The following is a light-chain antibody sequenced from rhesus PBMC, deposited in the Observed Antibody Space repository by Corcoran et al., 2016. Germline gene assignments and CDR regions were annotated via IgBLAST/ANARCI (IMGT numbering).Light chain of an antibody. J-gene: IGKJ2*01. CDR2: KAS. V-gene: IGKV1-74*01. Sequence: DIQMTQSPSSLSASVGDRVTITCRTSENVNNYLNWYQQKPGNAPKLLVKKASTLQSGVPSRFSGSGVWTDYTFTISSLQSEDVATYYCQHNYGTPYSFGQGTKVEIK. CDR1: ENVNNY. CDR3: QHNYGTPYS.